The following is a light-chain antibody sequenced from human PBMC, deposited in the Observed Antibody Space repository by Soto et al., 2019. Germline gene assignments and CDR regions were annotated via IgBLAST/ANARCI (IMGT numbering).Light chain of an antibody. CDR2: GAS. CDR1: QSVSSTY. CDR3: QQYNNWWT. V-gene: IGKV3-15*01. J-gene: IGKJ1*01. Sequence: EIVLTQSPGTLSLSPGERATLSCRASQSVSSTYLAWYQQKPGQPPRLLIYGASSRATGIPARFSGSGSGTEFTLTISSLQSEDFAVYYCQQYNNWWTFGQGTRVEI.